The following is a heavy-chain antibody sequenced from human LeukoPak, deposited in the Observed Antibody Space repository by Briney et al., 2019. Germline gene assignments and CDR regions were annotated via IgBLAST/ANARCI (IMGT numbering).Heavy chain of an antibody. CDR2: INPSGGST. CDR3: ARDAIYDSSGYYEIDY. V-gene: IGHV1-46*01. J-gene: IGHJ4*02. D-gene: IGHD3-22*01. Sequence: ASVKVSCKASGYTFTSYYMHWLRQAPGQGLEWMGIINPSGGSTSYAQKFQGRVTMTRNTSTSTVYMELSSLRSEDTAVYYCARDAIYDSSGYYEIDYWGQGTLVTVSS. CDR1: GYTFTSYY.